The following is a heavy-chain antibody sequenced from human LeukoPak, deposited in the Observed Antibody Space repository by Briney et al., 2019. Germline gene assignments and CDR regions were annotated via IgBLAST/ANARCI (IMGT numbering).Heavy chain of an antibody. J-gene: IGHJ4*02. CDR1: GFTFSSYG. V-gene: IGHV3-30*18. Sequence: PGGSLRLSCAASGFTFSSYGMHWVRQAPGKGLEWVAVISYDGSNKYYADSVKGRFTISRDNSKNTLYLQMNSLRAEDTAVYYCAKASTFGGVPDYWGQGTLVTVSS. D-gene: IGHD3-16*01. CDR2: ISYDGSNK. CDR3: AKASTFGGVPDY.